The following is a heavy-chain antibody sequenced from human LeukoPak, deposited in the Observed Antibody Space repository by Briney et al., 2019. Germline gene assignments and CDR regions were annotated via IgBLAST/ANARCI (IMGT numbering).Heavy chain of an antibody. V-gene: IGHV3-74*01. CDR2: INTDGSST. CDR1: GFIFSSYW. J-gene: IGHJ4*02. Sequence: GGSLRLSCAASGFIFSSYWMHWVRHAPGKGLAWVSRINTDGSSTSYADSVKGRFTISRDNAKNTLYLQMNSLRAEDTALYYCAKDYGPLSSYWGQGTLVTVSS. D-gene: IGHD4-17*01. CDR3: AKDYGPLSSY.